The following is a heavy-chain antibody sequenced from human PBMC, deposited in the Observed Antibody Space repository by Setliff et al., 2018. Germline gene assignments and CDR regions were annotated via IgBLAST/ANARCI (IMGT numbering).Heavy chain of an antibody. J-gene: IGHJ6*03. CDR3: AKVPITKVYFYMDV. D-gene: IGHD3-10*01. CDR1: GASITSGGFY. V-gene: IGHV4-61*09. CDR2: ISPSGST. Sequence: SETLSLTCSVSGASITSGGFYWTWIRQPAGKGLEWIGHISPSGSTTYNPSVKSRVTISLDTSKNHFSLKLDSVTAADTAVYYCAKVPITKVYFYMDVWGKGTTVTVSS.